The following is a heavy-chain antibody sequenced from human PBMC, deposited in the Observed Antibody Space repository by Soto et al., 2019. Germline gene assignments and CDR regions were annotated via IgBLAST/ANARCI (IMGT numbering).Heavy chain of an antibody. CDR2: INTYNGNT. J-gene: IGHJ6*02. CDR1: GYTFTRYG. D-gene: IGHD2-15*01. V-gene: IGHV1-18*01. Sequence: QVQLVQSGAEVKNPGASVKVSCKASGYTFTRYGIGWARQAPGQGLEWMGWINTYNGNTNYAQNVQGRVTLTTDTXXSTAYMKLRSLRSNDRAIYYCAMVEVYVTPSPQDVWGQGTTVIVSS. CDR3: AMVEVYVTPSPQDV.